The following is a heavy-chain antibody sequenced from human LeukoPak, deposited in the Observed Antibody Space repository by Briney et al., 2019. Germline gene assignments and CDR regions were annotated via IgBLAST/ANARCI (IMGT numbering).Heavy chain of an antibody. CDR3: AKFGFCSSTSCYDY. CDR2: IRYDGSNK. J-gene: IGHJ4*02. Sequence: GGSLRLSCAASGFTFSSYGMQWVRQAPGKGLEWVVFIRYDGSNKYYADSVKGRFTISRDNSKNTLYLQMNSLRAEDTAVYYCAKFGFCSSTSCYDYWGQGTLVTVSS. CDR1: GFTFSSYG. V-gene: IGHV3-30*02. D-gene: IGHD2-2*01.